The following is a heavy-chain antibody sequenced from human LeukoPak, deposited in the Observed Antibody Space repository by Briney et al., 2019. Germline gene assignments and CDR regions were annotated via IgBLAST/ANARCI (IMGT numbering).Heavy chain of an antibody. CDR2: ISAYNGNT. V-gene: IGHV1-18*01. D-gene: IGHD2-15*01. CDR1: GYTFTSYG. Sequence: ASVKVSCKASGYTFTSYGISWVRQAPGQGLEWMGWISAYNGNTNYAQKLQGRVTMTTDTPTSTAYMELRSLRSDDTAVYYCARDRCSGGSCYQVTGGYWGQGTLVTVSS. J-gene: IGHJ4*02. CDR3: ARDRCSGGSCYQVTGGY.